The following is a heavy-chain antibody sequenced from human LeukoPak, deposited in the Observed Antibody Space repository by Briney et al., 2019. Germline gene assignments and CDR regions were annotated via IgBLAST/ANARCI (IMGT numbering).Heavy chain of an antibody. D-gene: IGHD6-19*01. CDR1: GGSISSYY. V-gene: IGHV4-4*07. Sequence: PPETLSLTCTVSGGSISSYYWSWIRQPAGKGLEWIGRIYTSGSTNYNPSLKSRVTMSVDTSKNQFSLKLSSVTAADTAVYYCARDEFGAVAGTPNWFDPWGQGTLVTVSS. J-gene: IGHJ5*02. CDR3: ARDEFGAVAGTPNWFDP. CDR2: IYTSGST.